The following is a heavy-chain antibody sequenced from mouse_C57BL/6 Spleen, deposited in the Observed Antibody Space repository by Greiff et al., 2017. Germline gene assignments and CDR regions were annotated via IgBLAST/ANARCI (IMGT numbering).Heavy chain of an antibody. D-gene: IGHD1-1*01. CDR3: ARDYGSSYGYFDV. CDR2: IYPSDSET. Sequence: VQLQQPGAELVRPGSSVKLSCKASGYTFTSYWMDWVKQRPGQGLEWIGNIYPSDSETHYNQKFKDKATLTVDKSSSTAYMQLSSLTSEDSAVYYGARDYGSSYGYFDVWGTGTTVTVSS. CDR1: GYTFTSYW. V-gene: IGHV1-61*01. J-gene: IGHJ1*03.